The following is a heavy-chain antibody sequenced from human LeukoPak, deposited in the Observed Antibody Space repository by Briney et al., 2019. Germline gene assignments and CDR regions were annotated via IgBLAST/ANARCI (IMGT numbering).Heavy chain of an antibody. Sequence: GGSLRLSCAASGFTFSSYAMSWVRQAPGKGLEWVSAISGSGGSTYYADSVKGRFTISRDNSKNTLYLQMNSLRAEDTAVYYCAKDPELTMIVVERNWFDPWGQGTLVTVSS. D-gene: IGHD3-22*01. CDR3: AKDPELTMIVVERNWFDP. J-gene: IGHJ5*02. CDR1: GFTFSSYA. V-gene: IGHV3-23*01. CDR2: ISGSGGST.